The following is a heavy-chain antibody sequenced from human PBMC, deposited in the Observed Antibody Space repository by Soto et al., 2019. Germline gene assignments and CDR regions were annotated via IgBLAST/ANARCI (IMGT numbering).Heavy chain of an antibody. J-gene: IGHJ4*02. D-gene: IGHD3-10*01. CDR2: ISSNGGTT. V-gene: IGHV3-64*01. CDR3: VRRGAGTYDY. Sequence: EVQLAESGGGMVQPGGSLRLSCVASGFTFSSYDMHWVRQAPGKGLEYVSSISSNGGTTNYGNSVKGRFTISRDNSKNTMYLQMGSLRAEDMAVYYCVRRGAGTYDYWGQGTLVTVSS. CDR1: GFTFSSYD.